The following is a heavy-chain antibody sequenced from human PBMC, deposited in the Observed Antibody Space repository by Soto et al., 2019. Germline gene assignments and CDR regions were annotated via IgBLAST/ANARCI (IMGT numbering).Heavy chain of an antibody. J-gene: IGHJ6*02. V-gene: IGHV3-21*01. CDR1: GFTFSSYS. D-gene: IGHD6-6*01. CDR3: ARTIAARPYYYYGMDV. CDR2: ISSSSSYI. Sequence: PGGSLRLSCAASGFTFSSYSMNWVRQAPGKGLEWVSSISSSSSYIYYADSVKGRFTISRDNAKNSLYLQMNSLRAEDTAVYYCARTIAARPYYYYGMDVWGQGTTVTV.